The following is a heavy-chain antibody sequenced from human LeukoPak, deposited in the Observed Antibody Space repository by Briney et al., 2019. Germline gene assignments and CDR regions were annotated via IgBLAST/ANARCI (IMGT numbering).Heavy chain of an antibody. CDR2: IDPNSGGT. V-gene: IGHV1-2*02. CDR1: GYSITGYY. J-gene: IGHJ4*02. Sequence: ASVKVSCKASGYSITGYYMHWVRQAPGQGLEWMGLIDPNSGGTEYAQRFQGRVTMTRDTSISTAYMELSSLRSDDTAMYYCARDLRAATEIYWGQGTLVTVSS. CDR3: ARDLRAATEIY. D-gene: IGHD5-12*01.